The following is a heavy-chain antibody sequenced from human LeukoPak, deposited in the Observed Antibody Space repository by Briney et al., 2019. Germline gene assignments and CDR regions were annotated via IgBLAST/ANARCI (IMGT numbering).Heavy chain of an antibody. J-gene: IGHJ4*02. CDR2: INSDGSST. CDR3: ARALGYCSSTSCVQLGF. D-gene: IGHD2-2*03. CDR1: GFTFSSYW. Sequence: PGGSLRLSCAASGFTFSSYWMHWVRQAPGKGLVWVSRINSDGSSTSYADSVKGRFTISRDTAKNTLYLQMNSLRAEDTAVYYCARALGYCSSTSCVQLGFWGQGTLVTVSS. V-gene: IGHV3-74*01.